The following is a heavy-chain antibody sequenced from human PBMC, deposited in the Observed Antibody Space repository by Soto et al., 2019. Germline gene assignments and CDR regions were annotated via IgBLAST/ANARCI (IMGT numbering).Heavy chain of an antibody. Sequence: PSETLSLTCSVSGGSIRSFSWSWIRQPPGRGLEWIGYIYNSGSTNYNPSLKSRATISVDTSKNQFSLTLTSVTAADTVVYYCARFHKYSEANWFDPWGQGTLVTVSS. D-gene: IGHD2-15*01. J-gene: IGHJ5*02. V-gene: IGHV4-4*09. CDR2: IYNSGST. CDR1: GGSIRSFS. CDR3: ARFHKYSEANWFDP.